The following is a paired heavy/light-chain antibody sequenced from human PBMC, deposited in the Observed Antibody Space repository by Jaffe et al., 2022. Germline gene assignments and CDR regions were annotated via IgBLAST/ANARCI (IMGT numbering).Heavy chain of an antibody. Sequence: QVQLQESGPGLVKPSETLSLTCAVSGYSISSGYYWGWIRQPPGKGLEWIGSIYHSGSTYYNPSLKSRVTISVDTSKNQFSLNLSSVTAADTAVYYCARLVEEYYDILTGYSPPYYFDYWGQGTLVTVSS. J-gene: IGHJ4*02. CDR1: GYSISSGYY. V-gene: IGHV4-38-2*01. CDR2: IYHSGST. D-gene: IGHD3-9*01. CDR3: ARLVEEYYDILTGYSPPYYFDY.
Light chain of an antibody. CDR3: QQYGSSTGVYT. Sequence: EIVLTQSPGTLSLSPGERATLSCRASQSVSSSYLAWYQQKPGQAPRLLIYGASSRATGIPDRFSGSGSGTDFTLTISRLEPEDFAVYYCQQYGSSTGVYTFGQGTKLEIK. V-gene: IGKV3-20*01. J-gene: IGKJ2*01. CDR2: GAS. CDR1: QSVSSSY.